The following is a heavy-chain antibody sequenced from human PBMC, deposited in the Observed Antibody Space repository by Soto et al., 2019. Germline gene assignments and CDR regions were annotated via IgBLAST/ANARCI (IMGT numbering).Heavy chain of an antibody. CDR2: ISGSGGTT. Sequence: GGSLRLSCAASGFTFSSYAMSWVRQAPGKGLEWVSAISGSGGTTYYSDSVKGRFAISRDNSKNTLYLQMNTLRAEDTALYYCAKDQYSGSPGKPDYWGQGTLVTVSS. D-gene: IGHD1-26*01. CDR3: AKDQYSGSPGKPDY. CDR1: GFTFSSYA. V-gene: IGHV3-23*01. J-gene: IGHJ4*02.